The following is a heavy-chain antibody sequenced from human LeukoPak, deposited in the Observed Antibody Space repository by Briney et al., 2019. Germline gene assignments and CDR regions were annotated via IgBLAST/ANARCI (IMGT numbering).Heavy chain of an antibody. CDR2: INHGGST. CDR3: ARERAAAGTVADY. J-gene: IGHJ4*02. Sequence: SETLSLTCAVYGGSFSGYYWSWIRQPPGKGLEWIGEINHGGSTNYNPSLKSRVTISVDTSKNQFSLKLSSVTAADTAVYYCARERAAAGTVADYWGQGTLVTVSS. V-gene: IGHV4-34*01. CDR1: GGSFSGYY. D-gene: IGHD6-13*01.